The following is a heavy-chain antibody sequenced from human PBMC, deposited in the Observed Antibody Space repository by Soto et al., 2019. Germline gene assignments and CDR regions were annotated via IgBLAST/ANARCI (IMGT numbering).Heavy chain of an antibody. D-gene: IGHD6-19*01. CDR3: ARDPAGKKRSRPFADTPVAGVFDY. V-gene: IGHV1-3*01. Sequence: ASVKVSCKASGYTFTSYAMHWVRQAPGQRLEWMGWINAGNGNTKYSQKFQGRVTITRDTSASTAYMELNTLSAEDTAVYYCARDPAGKKRSRPFADTPVAGVFDYWGQGALVTVSS. J-gene: IGHJ4*02. CDR1: GYTFTSYA. CDR2: INAGNGNT.